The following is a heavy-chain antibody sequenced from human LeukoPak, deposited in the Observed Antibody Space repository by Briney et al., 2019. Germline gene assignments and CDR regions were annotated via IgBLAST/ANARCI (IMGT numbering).Heavy chain of an antibody. J-gene: IGHJ5*02. Sequence: SETLSLTCTVSGGSISSGSYYWGWIRQPPGKGLEWIGSIYYSGSTYYNPSLKSRVTISVDTSKNQFSLKLSSVTAADTAVYYCARLKLPGAAYHCSGGSCYRAGWFDPWGQGTLATVSS. V-gene: IGHV4-39*01. CDR1: GGSISSGSYY. D-gene: IGHD2-15*01. CDR2: IYYSGST. CDR3: ARLKLPGAAYHCSGGSCYRAGWFDP.